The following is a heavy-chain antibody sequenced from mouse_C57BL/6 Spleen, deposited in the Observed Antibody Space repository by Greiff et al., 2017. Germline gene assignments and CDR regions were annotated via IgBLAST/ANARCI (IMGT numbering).Heavy chain of an antibody. D-gene: IGHD2-10*01. CDR2: ISDGGSYT. CDR3: ARAYQFAY. J-gene: IGHJ3*01. Sequence: EVQLVESGGGLVKPGGSLKLSCAASGFTFSSYAMSWVRQTPEKRLEWVATISDGGSYTYYPDNVKGRFTISRDNAKNNLYLQMSHLKSEDTALYYCARAYQFAYWGQGTLVTVSA. CDR1: GFTFSSYA. V-gene: IGHV5-4*01.